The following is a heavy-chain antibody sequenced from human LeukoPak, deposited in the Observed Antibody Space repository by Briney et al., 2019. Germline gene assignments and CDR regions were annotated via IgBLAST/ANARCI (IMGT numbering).Heavy chain of an antibody. V-gene: IGHV3-23*01. CDR3: AKEPYYDFWSGYFDY. CDR2: ISGSGGST. Sequence: PGRSLRLSCAASGFTFSSYGMHWVRQAPGKGLEWVSAISGSGGSTYYADSVKGRFTISRDNSKNTLYLQMNSLRAEDTAVYYCAKEPYYDFWSGYFDYWGQGTLVTVSS. CDR1: GFTFSSYG. D-gene: IGHD3-3*01. J-gene: IGHJ4*02.